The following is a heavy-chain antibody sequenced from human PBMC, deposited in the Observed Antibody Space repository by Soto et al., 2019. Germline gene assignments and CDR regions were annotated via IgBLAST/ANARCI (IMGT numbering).Heavy chain of an antibody. J-gene: IGHJ3*02. CDR2: LSSSSHTI. CDR3: ARDTEVYGGAFDI. V-gene: IGHV3-48*02. Sequence: EVQLVASGGGLVQPGGSLRLSFAASGFTFRNYGMNWVRQAPGKGLWWVLYLSSSSHTIYYAASVKGRFTISRDNARNSLYLQMNSLRDEDTAVYYCARDTEVYGGAFDIWGQGTMVTVSS. D-gene: IGHD4-17*01. CDR1: GFTFRNYG.